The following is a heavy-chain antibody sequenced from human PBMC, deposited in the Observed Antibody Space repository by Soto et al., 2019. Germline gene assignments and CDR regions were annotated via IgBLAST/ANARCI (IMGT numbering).Heavy chain of an antibody. J-gene: IGHJ4*02. Sequence: GESLKISCEASGYMFPIYHISWVRQMPGKGLEWVGKIDPSDSRTMYRPSSRARITISVDKSINTAYLEWGRLKASDTAMYYCARHDPNGVFDFWGQGSQVTV. V-gene: IGHV5-10-1*01. D-gene: IGHD2-8*01. CDR2: IDPSDSRT. CDR1: GYMFPIYH. CDR3: ARHDPNGVFDF.